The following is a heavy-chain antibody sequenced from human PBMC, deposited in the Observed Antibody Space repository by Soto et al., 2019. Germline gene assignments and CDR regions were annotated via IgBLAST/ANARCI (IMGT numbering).Heavy chain of an antibody. CDR2: ISSSSSYI. V-gene: IGHV3-21*01. Sequence: GGSLRLSCAASGFTFSSYSMNWVRQAPGKGLEWVSSISSSSSYIYYADSVKGRFTISRDNAKNSLYLQMNSLRAEDTAVYYCARDLPVFGVVPNWFDPWGQGTLVTISS. D-gene: IGHD3-3*01. J-gene: IGHJ5*02. CDR1: GFTFSSYS. CDR3: ARDLPVFGVVPNWFDP.